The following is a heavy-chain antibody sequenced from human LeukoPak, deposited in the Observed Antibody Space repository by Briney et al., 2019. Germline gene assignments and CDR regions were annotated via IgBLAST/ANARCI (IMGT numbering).Heavy chain of an antibody. CDR2: INPNSGGT. J-gene: IGHJ4*02. Sequence: ASVKVSCKASGYTFTGYYMHWVRQAPGQGLEWMGWINPNSGGTNYAQKLQGRVTMTRNTSISTAYMELSSLRSEDTAVYYCARLDDYGGIIADYWGQGTLVTVSS. CDR3: ARLDDYGGIIADY. CDR1: GYTFTGYY. D-gene: IGHD4-23*01. V-gene: IGHV1-2*02.